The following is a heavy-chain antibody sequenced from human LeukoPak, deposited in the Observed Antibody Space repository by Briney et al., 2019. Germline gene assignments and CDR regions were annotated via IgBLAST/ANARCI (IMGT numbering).Heavy chain of an antibody. CDR1: GGSFSGYY. D-gene: IGHD2-2*01. CDR3: ARGRPQAAAANAEYFQH. CDR2: INHSGST. Sequence: SETLSLTCAVYGGSFSGYYWSWIRQPPGKGLEWIGEINHSGSTNYSPSLKSRVTITVDTSKNQFSLKLSSVTAADTAVYYCARGRPQAAAANAEYFQHWGQGTLVTVSS. J-gene: IGHJ1*01. V-gene: IGHV4-34*01.